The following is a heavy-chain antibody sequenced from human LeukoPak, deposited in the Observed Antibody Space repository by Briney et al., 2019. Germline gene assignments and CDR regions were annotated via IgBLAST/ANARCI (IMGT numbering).Heavy chain of an antibody. Sequence: GASVKVSCKASGYTFTSYYMHWVRQAPGQGLEWMGIINPSGGSTSYAQKFQGRVTMTRGTSTSTVYMELSSLRSEDTAVYYCARDGGARRQQLVMGWFDPWGQGTLVTVSS. D-gene: IGHD6-13*01. CDR2: INPSGGST. CDR3: ARDGGARRQQLVMGWFDP. J-gene: IGHJ5*02. V-gene: IGHV1-46*01. CDR1: GYTFTSYY.